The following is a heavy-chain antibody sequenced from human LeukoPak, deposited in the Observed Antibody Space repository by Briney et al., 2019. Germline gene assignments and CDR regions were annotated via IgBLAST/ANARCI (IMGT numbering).Heavy chain of an antibody. CDR1: GYTFTGYY. V-gene: IGHV1-2*06. Sequence: GASVNVSCKASGYTFTGYYMHWVRQAPGQGLEWKGRINPNSGGTNYAQKFQGRVTMTRDTSISTAYMELSRLRSDDTAVYYCARAGSGRNFDYWGQGTLVTVSS. J-gene: IGHJ4*02. D-gene: IGHD1-26*01. CDR3: ARAGSGRNFDY. CDR2: INPNSGGT.